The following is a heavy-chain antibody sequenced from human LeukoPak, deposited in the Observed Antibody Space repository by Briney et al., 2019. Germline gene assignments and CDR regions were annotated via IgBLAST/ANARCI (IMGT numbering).Heavy chain of an antibody. Sequence: GGSLRLSCAASGIIFSDYAMGWVRQAPGKGLEWVSTVHGHNFYADSVKGRFTISRDNSRSTLYLHMDNLRAEDTAVYYCTKDQTGDGYNSVWGRGTLVTVSS. D-gene: IGHD5-24*01. J-gene: IGHJ4*02. V-gene: IGHV3-23*01. CDR1: GIIFSDYA. CDR2: VHGHN. CDR3: TKDQTGDGYNSV.